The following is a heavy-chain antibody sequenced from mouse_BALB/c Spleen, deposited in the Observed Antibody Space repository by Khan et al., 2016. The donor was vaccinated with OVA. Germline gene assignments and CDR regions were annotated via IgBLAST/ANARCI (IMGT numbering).Heavy chain of an antibody. J-gene: IGHJ2*01. CDR1: GYSLTRYG. CDR3: ARSKYLARY. V-gene: IGHV2-9*02. D-gene: IGHD3-3*01. Sequence: QVHLKESGPGLVAPSQSLSITCTVYGYSLTRYGVHWVRQPPGKGLEWLGLIWAGGSTTYNWALMSRLSISIDNSKGLVFLIMNSLQTDDTALYYCARSKYLARYWGQGTTLTVSS. CDR2: IWAGGST.